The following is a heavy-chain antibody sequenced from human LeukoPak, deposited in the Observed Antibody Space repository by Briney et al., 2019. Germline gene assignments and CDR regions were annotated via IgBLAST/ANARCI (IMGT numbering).Heavy chain of an antibody. CDR1: GVNFDDYA. CDR2: LNWDSRSM. J-gene: IGHJ4*02. V-gene: IGHV3-9*01. Sequence: GGSLRLSCAASGVNFDDYAMHWVRQSPGTGLEWVAGLNWDSRSMAYADSVKGRFTISRDNSKNTLYLQMNSLRDEDSAAYYCARVYLERLTAGYFDHWGQGTWVTVSP. D-gene: IGHD2-8*01. CDR3: ARVYLERLTAGYFDH.